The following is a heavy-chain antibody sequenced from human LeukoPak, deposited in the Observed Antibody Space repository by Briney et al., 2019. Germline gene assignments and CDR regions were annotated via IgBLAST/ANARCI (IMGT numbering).Heavy chain of an antibody. D-gene: IGHD6-19*01. Sequence: GSSVKVSCKASGGTFISYAISWVRQAPGQGLEWMGRIIPIFGTANYGQKFQGRVTITTDESTSTAYMELSSLRSEDTAVYYCARVPLSSGWYLFDYWGQGTLVTVSS. CDR3: ARVPLSSGWYLFDY. V-gene: IGHV1-69*05. CDR1: GGTFISYA. CDR2: IIPIFGTA. J-gene: IGHJ4*02.